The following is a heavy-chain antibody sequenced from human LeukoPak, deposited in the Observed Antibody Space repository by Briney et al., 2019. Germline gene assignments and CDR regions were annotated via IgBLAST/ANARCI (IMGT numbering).Heavy chain of an antibody. CDR2: MYTGGTT. D-gene: IGHD3-16*01. Sequence: PGGSLRLSCAASGFTVSGTHMSWVRQAPGKGLEWVSAMYTGGTTYYADSMTGRFTVSRDTSRNTLFLHMNRLRAEDTAVYYCAKDEATSGGGLASWGQGTLVIVSS. CDR3: AKDEATSGGGLAS. CDR1: GFTVSGTH. V-gene: IGHV3-53*01. J-gene: IGHJ5*01.